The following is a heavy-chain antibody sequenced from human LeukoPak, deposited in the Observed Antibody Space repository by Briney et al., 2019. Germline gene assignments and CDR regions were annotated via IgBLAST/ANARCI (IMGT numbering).Heavy chain of an antibody. V-gene: IGHV4-34*09. CDR2: INHSGST. Sequence: PSETLSLTCAVYGGSFSGYYWSWIRQPPGKGLEWIGEINHSGSTNYNPSLKSRVTISVDTSKNQFSLKLSSVTAADTAVYYCATSRKYSSSWSAFDIWGQGTMVTVSS. CDR3: ATSRKYSSSWSAFDI. J-gene: IGHJ3*02. CDR1: GGSFSGYY. D-gene: IGHD6-13*01.